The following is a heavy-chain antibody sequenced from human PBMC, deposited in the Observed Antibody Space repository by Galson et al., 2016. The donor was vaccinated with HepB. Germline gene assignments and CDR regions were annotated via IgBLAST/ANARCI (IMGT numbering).Heavy chain of an antibody. Sequence: SLRLSCAASGFSFSIDWMHWVRHAPGQGLVWVSRIKSDGSITTYADSVKGRFTISRDNAKNTLYLQMNSLRAEDTAVYYCVSQFSDSGYWGQGTLVTVSS. CDR3: VSQFSDSGY. J-gene: IGHJ4*02. D-gene: IGHD5-24*01. V-gene: IGHV3-74*03. CDR1: GFSFSIDW. CDR2: IKSDGSIT.